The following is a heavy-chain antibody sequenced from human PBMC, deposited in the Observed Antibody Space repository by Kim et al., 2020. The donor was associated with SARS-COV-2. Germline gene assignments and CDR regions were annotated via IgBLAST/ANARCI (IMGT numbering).Heavy chain of an antibody. V-gene: IGHV4-34*01. J-gene: IGHJ4*02. D-gene: IGHD2-15*01. CDR1: GGSFSGYY. Sequence: SETLSLTCAVYGGSFSGYYWSWIRQPPGKGLEWIGEINHSGSTNYNPSLKSRVTISVATSKNQFSLKLSSVTAADTAVYYCASGFVVELREEGDPYYFDYWGQGTLGTVSS. CDR3: ASGFVVELREEGDPYYFDY. CDR2: INHSGST.